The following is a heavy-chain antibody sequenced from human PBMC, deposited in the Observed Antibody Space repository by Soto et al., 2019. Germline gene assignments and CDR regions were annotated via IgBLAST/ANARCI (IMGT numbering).Heavy chain of an antibody. J-gene: IGHJ4*02. Sequence: GGSLRLSCAASGFTFSNFGMHWVRQAPGKGLEWVALIWYDGSNKYYADSVKGRFTISRDNSKNTLYLQMDSLRAEDTAMYYCARVDSSSTAATGSGYWGQGALVTVSS. CDR3: ARVDSSSTAATGSGY. CDR1: GFTFSNFG. V-gene: IGHV3-33*01. CDR2: IWYDGSNK. D-gene: IGHD6-25*01.